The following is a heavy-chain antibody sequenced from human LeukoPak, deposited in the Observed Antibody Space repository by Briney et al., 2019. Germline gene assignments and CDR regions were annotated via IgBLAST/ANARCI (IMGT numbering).Heavy chain of an antibody. Sequence: GASVKVSCKXSGGTFSSYAISWVRQAPGQGLERMGGIIPIFGTANYSQKFQGRVTITADESTSTAYMELSSLRSEDTAVYYCARHGAAAVLLFDYWGQGTLVTVSS. V-gene: IGHV1-69*13. J-gene: IGHJ4*02. D-gene: IGHD6-13*01. CDR1: GGTFSSYA. CDR3: ARHGAAAVLLFDY. CDR2: IIPIFGTA.